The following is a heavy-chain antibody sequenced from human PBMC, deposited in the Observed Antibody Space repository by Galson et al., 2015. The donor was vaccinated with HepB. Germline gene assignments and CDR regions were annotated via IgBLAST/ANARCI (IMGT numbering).Heavy chain of an antibody. CDR1: GFTFSSYA. D-gene: IGHD1-26*01. CDR3: AKVFRGGLAERVGSYYLSAFDI. CDR2: ISGSGGST. V-gene: IGHV3-23*01. Sequence: SLRLSCAASGFTFSSYAMSWVRQAPGKGLEWVSAISGSGGSTYYADSVKGRFTISRDNSKNTLYLQMNSLRAEDTAVYYCAKVFRGGLAERVGSYYLSAFDIWGQGTMVTVSS. J-gene: IGHJ3*02.